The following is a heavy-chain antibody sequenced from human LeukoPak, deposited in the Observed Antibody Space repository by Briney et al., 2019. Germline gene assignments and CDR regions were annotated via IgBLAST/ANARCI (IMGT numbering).Heavy chain of an antibody. CDR3: ARNYYGSGSYYDFDY. J-gene: IGHJ4*02. D-gene: IGHD3-10*01. V-gene: IGHV1-3*01. CDR2: INAGNGNT. Sequence: ASVKVSCKASGYSFTSYAMHWVRQAPGQRLEWMGWINAGNGNTKYSQKFQGRVTITRDTSASTAYMELSSLRSGDTAVYYCARNYYGSGSYYDFDYWGQGTLVTVS. CDR1: GYSFTSYA.